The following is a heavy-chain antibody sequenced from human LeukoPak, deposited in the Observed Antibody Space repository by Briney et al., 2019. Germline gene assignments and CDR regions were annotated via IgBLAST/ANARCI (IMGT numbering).Heavy chain of an antibody. CDR2: INHSGST. D-gene: IGHD6-19*01. J-gene: IGHJ4*02. CDR3: AGWYSSGWSLEY. V-gene: IGHV4-34*01. Sequence: PSETLSLTCAVYGGSFSGYYWSWIRQPPGKGLEWIGEINHSGSTNYNPSLKSRVTISVDTSKNQFSLALSSATAADKAVYYCAGWYSSGWSLEYWGQGTLDTVSS. CDR1: GGSFSGYY.